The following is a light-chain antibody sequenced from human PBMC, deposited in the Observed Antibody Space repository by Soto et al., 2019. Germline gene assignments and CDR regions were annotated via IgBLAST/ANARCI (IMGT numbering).Light chain of an antibody. Sequence: EIVLTQSPATLSLSPVERGARACRASQSVSSYLAWYQQKPGQAPRLLIYGASTRATGIPARFSGSGSGADFTLTISRLEPEDFAVYYCQQYTTSPFTFGPGTKVDIK. J-gene: IGKJ3*01. V-gene: IGKV3-20*01. CDR1: QSVSSY. CDR2: GAS. CDR3: QQYTTSPFT.